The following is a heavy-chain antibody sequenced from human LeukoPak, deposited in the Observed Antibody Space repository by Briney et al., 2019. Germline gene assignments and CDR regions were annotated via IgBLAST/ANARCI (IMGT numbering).Heavy chain of an antibody. Sequence: ASVKVSCKASGYTFSGYYIFWVRRAPGQGLEWMGWINPNSGGTNYAPEFQGRLTMTRDTSISTAYMELSRLRSDDTAVFYCARGLGYSYGNFDYWGQGTLVTVSS. CDR1: GYTFSGYY. CDR2: INPNSGGT. J-gene: IGHJ4*02. D-gene: IGHD5-18*01. CDR3: ARGLGYSYGNFDY. V-gene: IGHV1-2*02.